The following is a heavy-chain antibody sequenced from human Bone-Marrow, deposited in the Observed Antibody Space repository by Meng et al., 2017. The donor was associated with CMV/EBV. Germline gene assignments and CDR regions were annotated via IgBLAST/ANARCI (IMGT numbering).Heavy chain of an antibody. V-gene: IGHV3-7*01. CDR2: IKQDGSEK. CDR1: SYW. Sequence: SYWVSWVRQAPGKGLDWVANIKQDGSEKYYVDSVKGRFTISRDNAKNSLYLQMNSLRAEDTAVYYCARVQTYYDFWSGYFTVPHFDYWGQGTLVTVSS. J-gene: IGHJ4*02. D-gene: IGHD3-3*01. CDR3: ARVQTYYDFWSGYFTVPHFDY.